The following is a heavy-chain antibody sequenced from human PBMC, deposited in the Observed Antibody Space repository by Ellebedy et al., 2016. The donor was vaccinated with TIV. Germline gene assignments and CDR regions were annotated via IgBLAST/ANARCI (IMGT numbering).Heavy chain of an antibody. CDR3: ARSRGVGY. CDR1: GSTFRNYW. J-gene: IGHJ4*02. V-gene: IGHV3-7*03. Sequence: GESLKISCADSGSTFRNYWMTWVRQAPGKGQECVANIKQDGSEKYYVDSVKGRFTISSDNAKNSLYLQMNSLRAEDTAVYFCARSRGVGYWGQGTLVTVSS. CDR2: IKQDGSEK. D-gene: IGHD1-26*01.